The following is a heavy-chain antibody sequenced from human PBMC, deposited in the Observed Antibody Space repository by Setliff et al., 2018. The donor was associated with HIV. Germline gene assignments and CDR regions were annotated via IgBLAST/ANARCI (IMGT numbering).Heavy chain of an antibody. V-gene: IGHV4-38-2*02. Sequence: SETLSLTCTVSGFSISTGHYWGWVRQSPGKGLEWIGSVYHSGSTYYAASLKSRVTISVDTSKDQFSLKLTSVTAADTAVYYCARQPPLSALQVWFGDYWGQGILVTVSS. D-gene: IGHD3-10*01. CDR3: ARQPPLSALQVWFGDY. CDR2: VYHSGST. CDR1: GFSISTGHY. J-gene: IGHJ4*02.